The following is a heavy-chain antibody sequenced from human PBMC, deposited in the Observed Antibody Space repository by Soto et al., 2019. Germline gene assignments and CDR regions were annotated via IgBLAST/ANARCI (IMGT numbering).Heavy chain of an antibody. D-gene: IGHD2-15*01. V-gene: IGHV1-69*06. J-gene: IGHJ6*02. CDR2: IIPIFDSP. Sequence: QVQLVQSGAEVKKPGSSVKVSCKASGGNFNNFAINWVRLAPGQGLEWMGGIIPIFDSPNYAQKFKDRVTITADKSTTTSYMELSSLTSDDTAIYYCARGTYCRGIGCYGGYYSYDDRDVWGQGSTVSVSS. CDR3: ARGTYCRGIGCYGGYYSYDDRDV. CDR1: GGNFNNFA.